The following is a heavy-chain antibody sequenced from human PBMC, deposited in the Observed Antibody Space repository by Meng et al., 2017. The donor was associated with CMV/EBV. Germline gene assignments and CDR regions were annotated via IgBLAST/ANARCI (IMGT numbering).Heavy chain of an antibody. CDR3: ARERTYLRGYSGYDFRYFDY. Sequence: SLKISCAASGFTFDDYAMHWVRQAPGKGLEWVSGISWNSGSIGYVDSVKGRFTISRDNAKNSLYLQMNSLRAEDTAVYYCARERTYLRGYSGYDFRYFDYWGQGTLVTVSS. V-gene: IGHV3-9*01. J-gene: IGHJ4*02. CDR2: ISWNSGSI. D-gene: IGHD5-12*01. CDR1: GFTFDDYA.